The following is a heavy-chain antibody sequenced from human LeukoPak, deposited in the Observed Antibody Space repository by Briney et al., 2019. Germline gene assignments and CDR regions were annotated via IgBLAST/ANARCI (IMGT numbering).Heavy chain of an antibody. D-gene: IGHD6-13*01. CDR2: INHSGST. CDR1: GGSFSGYY. J-gene: IGHJ4*02. CDR3: ARITIAAVTLIFDY. V-gene: IGHV4-34*01. Sequence: SETLSLTCAVYGGSFSGYYWSWIRQPPGKGLEWIGEINHSGSTNYNPSLKSRVTISVDTSKNQFSLKLRSVTAADTAVYYCARITIAAVTLIFDYWGQGTLVTVSS.